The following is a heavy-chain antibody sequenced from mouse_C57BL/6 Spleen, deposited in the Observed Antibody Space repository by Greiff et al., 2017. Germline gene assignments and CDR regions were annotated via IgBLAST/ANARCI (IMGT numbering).Heavy chain of an antibody. CDR2: IDPEDGET. Sequence: QQSGAELVKPGASVKLSCTASGFNIKDYYMHWVKQRTEQGLEWIGRIDPEDGETKYAPKFQGKATLPADTSSNTAYLQLSSLTSEDTAVYYCARWDGSSYYIGYFDVWGTGTTVTVSS. D-gene: IGHD1-1*01. J-gene: IGHJ1*03. V-gene: IGHV14-2*01. CDR3: ARWDGSSYYIGYFDV. CDR1: GFNIKDYY.